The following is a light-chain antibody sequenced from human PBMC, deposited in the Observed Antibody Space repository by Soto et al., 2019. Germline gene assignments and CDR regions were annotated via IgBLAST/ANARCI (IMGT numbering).Light chain of an antibody. Sequence: EIVLTQSPGTLSLSPGERATLSCRASQSVSSSFLAWYQQKPGQAPRLLIYGASSRATGIPVRFSGSGSGTDFTLTISRLEPEDFAVYFCQQCGGSSITCGQGTRLEI. V-gene: IGKV3-20*01. CDR1: QSVSSSF. CDR2: GAS. J-gene: IGKJ5*01. CDR3: QQCGGSSIT.